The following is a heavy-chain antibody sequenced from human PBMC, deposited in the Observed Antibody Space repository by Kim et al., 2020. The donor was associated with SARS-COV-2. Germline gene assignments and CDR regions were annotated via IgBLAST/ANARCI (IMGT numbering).Heavy chain of an antibody. CDR3: ASRTGYYYYGMDG. J-gene: IGHJ6*02. Sequence: AQKFQGRVTMTRDTSTSTVYMELSSLRSEDTAVDYCASRTGYYYYGMDGWGQGTTVTVSS. V-gene: IGHV1-46*01.